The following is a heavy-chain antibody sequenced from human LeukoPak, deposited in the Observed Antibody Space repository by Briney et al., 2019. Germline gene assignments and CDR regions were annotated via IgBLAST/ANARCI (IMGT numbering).Heavy chain of an antibody. CDR2: IYYSGST. V-gene: IGHV4-39*07. Sequence: SETLSLTCTVSGGSISSSSYYWGWIRQPPGKGLEWIGSIYYSGSTYYNPSLKSRVTISVDTSKNQFSLKLSSVTAADTAVYYCARGDSSGWYGYFDYWGQGTLVTVSS. J-gene: IGHJ4*02. CDR1: GGSISSSSYY. D-gene: IGHD6-19*01. CDR3: ARGDSSGWYGYFDY.